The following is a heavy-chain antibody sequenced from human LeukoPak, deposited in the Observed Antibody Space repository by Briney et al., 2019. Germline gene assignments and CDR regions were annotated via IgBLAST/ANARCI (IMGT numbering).Heavy chain of an antibody. J-gene: IGHJ4*02. CDR3: AKSYSYGYDY. D-gene: IGHD5-18*01. CDR2: IWYDGSNK. V-gene: IGHV3-30*02. Sequence: GGSLRLSCVASGFTFSSYGMHWVRQAPGKGLEWVAFIWYDGSNKYCADSVKGRFTISRDNSKNTLYLQMNSLRAEDTAVYYCAKSYSYGYDYWGQRTLVTVSS. CDR1: GFTFSSYG.